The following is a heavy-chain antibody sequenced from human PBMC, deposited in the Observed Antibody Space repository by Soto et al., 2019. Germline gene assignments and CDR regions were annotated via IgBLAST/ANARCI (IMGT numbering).Heavy chain of an antibody. V-gene: IGHV3-23*01. CDR2: ISGSGGST. D-gene: IGHD3-10*01. CDR3: AKDPLSGSGSYYTYNWFDP. Sequence: LRLSCAASGFTFSSYAMSWVRQAPGKGLEWVSAISGSGGSTYYADSVKGRFTISRDNSKNTLYLQMNSLRAEDTAVYYCAKDPLSGSGSYYTYNWFDPWGQGTLVTVYS. CDR1: GFTFSSYA. J-gene: IGHJ5*02.